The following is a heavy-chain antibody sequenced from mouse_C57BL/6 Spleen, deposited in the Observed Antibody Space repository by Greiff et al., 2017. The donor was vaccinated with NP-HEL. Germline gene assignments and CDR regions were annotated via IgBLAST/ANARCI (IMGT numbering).Heavy chain of an antibody. CDR2: IDPSDSET. Sequence: QVQLQQPGAELVRPGSSVKLSCKASGYTFTSYWMHWVKQRPIQGLEWIGNIDPSDSETHYNQKFKDKATLTVDKSSSTAYMQLSSLTSEDSAVYYCAREGGYGSSPWFAYWGQGTLVTVSA. J-gene: IGHJ3*01. CDR3: AREGGYGSSPWFAY. D-gene: IGHD1-1*01. V-gene: IGHV1-52*01. CDR1: GYTFTSYW.